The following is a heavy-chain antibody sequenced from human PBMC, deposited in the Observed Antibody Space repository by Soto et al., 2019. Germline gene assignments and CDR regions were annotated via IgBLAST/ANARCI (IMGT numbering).Heavy chain of an antibody. V-gene: IGHV4-31*03. Sequence: QVQLQESGPGLVKPSQTLSLTCTVSNDSISSSGYYWSWIRQHPGKGLEWIGYIQKSGSSFYNPSLKSRVTISIDTSKNQFSLKLSSVTAVDTAVYYCARVPFPYYYGSGSYFYFDSWGQGTLVTVSS. CDR2: IQKSGSS. D-gene: IGHD3-10*01. J-gene: IGHJ4*02. CDR1: NDSISSSGYY. CDR3: ARVPFPYYYGSGSYFYFDS.